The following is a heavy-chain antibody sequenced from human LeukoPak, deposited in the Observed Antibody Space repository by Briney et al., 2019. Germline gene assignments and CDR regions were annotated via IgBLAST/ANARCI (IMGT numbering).Heavy chain of an antibody. Sequence: QPGGSLRLSCAASGFTFRSHWMTWVRQAPGKGLEWVANINQDGSEKYSVDSVKGRFTLSRDNPKNSLYLQMHSLRADDTAVYYCARYCGGDCYSPHDAFDIWGQGTMVTVSS. V-gene: IGHV3-7*05. CDR2: INQDGSEK. CDR3: ARYCGGDCYSPHDAFDI. J-gene: IGHJ3*02. D-gene: IGHD2-21*02. CDR1: GFTFRSHW.